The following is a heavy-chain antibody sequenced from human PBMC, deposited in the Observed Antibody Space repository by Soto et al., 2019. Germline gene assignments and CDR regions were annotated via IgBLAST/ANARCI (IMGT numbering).Heavy chain of an antibody. CDR1: GNTFTNYD. CDR2: MNPNSGDT. CDR3: ARGVKNGAYSRWFAP. V-gene: IGHV1-8*01. D-gene: IGHD4-17*01. J-gene: IGHJ5*02. Sequence: QVQLVQSGAEVKKPGASVKVSCKASGNTFTNYDINWVRQATGQGLEYLGWMNPNSGDTAYVQKFQGRVTMTWDTSITTAYMELRSLRSEDTDVYFCARGVKNGAYSRWFAPWGQGTLVNVSS.